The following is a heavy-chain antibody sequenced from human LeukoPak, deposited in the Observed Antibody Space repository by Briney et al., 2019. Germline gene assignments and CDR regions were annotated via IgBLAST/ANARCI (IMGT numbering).Heavy chain of an antibody. Sequence: SETLSLTWTVSGGSISSYYWSWIRQPAGKGLEWIGRIYTSGSTNYNPSLKSRVTMSVDTSKNQFSLKLSSVTAADPAVYYCAREHVDTAMAYNWFDPWGQGTLVTVSS. D-gene: IGHD5-18*01. J-gene: IGHJ5*02. CDR1: GGSISSYY. V-gene: IGHV4-4*07. CDR2: IYTSGST. CDR3: AREHVDTAMAYNWFDP.